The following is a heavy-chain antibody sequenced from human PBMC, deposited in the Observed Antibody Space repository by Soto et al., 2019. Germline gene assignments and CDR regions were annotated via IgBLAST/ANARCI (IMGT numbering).Heavy chain of an antibody. CDR1: GFTFSSYG. Sequence: QVQLVESGGGVVQPGRSLRLSCAASGFTFSSYGMHWVRQAPGKGLAWVAVISYDGSNKYYADSVKGRFTISRDNSKNTLYLQMNSLRAEDTAVYYCAKEANGGYDYWYFDYWGQGTLVTVSS. V-gene: IGHV3-30*18. CDR2: ISYDGSNK. CDR3: AKEANGGYDYWYFDY. D-gene: IGHD5-12*01. J-gene: IGHJ4*02.